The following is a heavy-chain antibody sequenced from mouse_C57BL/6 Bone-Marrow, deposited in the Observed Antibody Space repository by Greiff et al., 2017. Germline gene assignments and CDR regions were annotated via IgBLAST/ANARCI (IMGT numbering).Heavy chain of an antibody. Sequence: VQLQQSGPGLVKPSQSLSLTCSVTGYSITSGYFWNWIRQFPGNILEWLGYISYDGSNNYNPSLKNRISITRDTSKNQCFLKLNSVTTEDTATYYCARDLSPYAMDYWGQGTSVTVSS. J-gene: IGHJ4*01. CDR3: ARDLSPYAMDY. V-gene: IGHV3-6*01. D-gene: IGHD6-1*01. CDR1: GYSITSGYF. CDR2: ISYDGSN.